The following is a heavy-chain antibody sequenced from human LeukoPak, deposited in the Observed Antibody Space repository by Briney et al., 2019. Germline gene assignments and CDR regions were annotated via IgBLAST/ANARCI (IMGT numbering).Heavy chain of an antibody. V-gene: IGHV3-21*01. CDR1: GFTFSPYS. CDR3: ARDAGYCSGGSCYFDY. D-gene: IGHD2-15*01. CDR2: ISSSSTYI. Sequence: GGSLRLSCAASGFTFSPYSMNWVRQAPGKGLEWVSSISSSSTYIYYAASVKGRFTISRDNAKNSLYLQVNSLRAEDTAVYYCARDAGYCSGGSCYFDYWGQGTLVTVSS. J-gene: IGHJ4*02.